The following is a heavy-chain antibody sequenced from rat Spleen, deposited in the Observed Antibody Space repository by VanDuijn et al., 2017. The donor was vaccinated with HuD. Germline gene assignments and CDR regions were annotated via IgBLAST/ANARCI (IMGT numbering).Heavy chain of an antibody. V-gene: IGHV5-25*01. D-gene: IGHD4-3*01. Sequence: EVQLVESGGGLVQPGRSLKLSCAASGFTFTNFHLAWVRQAPTKGLEWVASISSGGVDTYYRDSVKGRFTISRDNAKSSLYLQMDSLRSGDTATYYCVRQDTSGYSNWFAYWGQGTLVTVSS. CDR2: ISSGGVDT. CDR1: GFTFTNFH. CDR3: VRQDTSGYSNWFAY. J-gene: IGHJ3*01.